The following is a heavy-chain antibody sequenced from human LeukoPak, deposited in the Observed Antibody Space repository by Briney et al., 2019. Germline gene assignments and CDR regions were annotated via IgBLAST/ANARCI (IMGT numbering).Heavy chain of an antibody. D-gene: IGHD5-12*01. Sequence: GGSLRLSCAASGFTFSDYYMSWIRQAPGKGLEWISYISSSGDTIFYADSVKGRFTISRDNAKNSLYLQMNSLRAEDTAVYYCARVEASGYDYGAFDYWGQGTLVTVSS. CDR1: GFTFSDYY. J-gene: IGHJ4*02. CDR3: ARVEASGYDYGAFDY. CDR2: ISSSGDTI. V-gene: IGHV3-11*04.